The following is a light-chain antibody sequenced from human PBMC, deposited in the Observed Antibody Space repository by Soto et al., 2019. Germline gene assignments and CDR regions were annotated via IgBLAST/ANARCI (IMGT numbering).Light chain of an antibody. CDR2: EVS. CDR1: SSDVGDYNY. CDR3: SSYTSSSTLLDV. Sequence: QSALTQPASVSGSPGQSITISCTGTSSDVGDYNYVSWYQQHPGKAPKLMIYEVSNRPSGVSNRFSGSKSGNTASLTISGLQAEDEADYYCSSYTSSSTLLDVFGTGTKVTVL. V-gene: IGLV2-14*01. J-gene: IGLJ1*01.